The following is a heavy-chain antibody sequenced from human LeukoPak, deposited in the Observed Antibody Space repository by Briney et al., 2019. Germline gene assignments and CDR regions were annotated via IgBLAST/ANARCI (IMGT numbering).Heavy chain of an antibody. CDR3: ARQGTYYDFWSGQYAPSWFDP. J-gene: IGHJ5*02. V-gene: IGHV4-39*01. CDR2: IYYSEST. CDR1: GGSISSSSYY. D-gene: IGHD3-3*01. Sequence: SETLSLTCTVSGGSISSSSYYWGWIRQPPGKGLEWIGSIYYSESTYYNPSLKSRVTISVDTSKNQFSLKLSSVTAADTAVYYCARQGTYYDFWSGQYAPSWFDPWGQGTLVTVSS.